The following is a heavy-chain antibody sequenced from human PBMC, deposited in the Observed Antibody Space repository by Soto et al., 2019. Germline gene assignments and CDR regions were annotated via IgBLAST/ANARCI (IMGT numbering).Heavy chain of an antibody. CDR2: MNPNSGNT. Sequence: AASVKVSCKASGYTFTSYDINWVRQATGQGLEWMGWMNPNSGNTGYAQKFQGRVTMTRNTSISTAYMELSSLRSEDTAVYYCAREGNYEPLGYYYYMDVWGKGTTVTVSS. V-gene: IGHV1-8*01. CDR3: AREGNYEPLGYYYYMDV. CDR1: GYTFTSYD. D-gene: IGHD3-3*01. J-gene: IGHJ6*03.